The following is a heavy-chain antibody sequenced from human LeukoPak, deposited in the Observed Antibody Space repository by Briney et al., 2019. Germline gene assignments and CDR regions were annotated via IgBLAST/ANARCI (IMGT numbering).Heavy chain of an antibody. J-gene: IGHJ3*02. CDR3: ARNIWFGESADAFDI. CDR1: GYTFTGYY. Sequence: GASVKVSCKASGYTFTGYYMHWVRQAPGQGLEWMGWINPNSGGTNYAQKFQGRVTMTRDMSISTAYMELSRLRSDDTAVYYCARNIWFGESADAFDIWGQGTMVTVSS. CDR2: INPNSGGT. D-gene: IGHD3-10*01. V-gene: IGHV1-2*02.